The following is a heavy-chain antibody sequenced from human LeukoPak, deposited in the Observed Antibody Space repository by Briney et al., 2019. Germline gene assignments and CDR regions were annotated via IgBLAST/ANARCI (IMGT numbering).Heavy chain of an antibody. CDR3: ARSVEMAKTGGWSGGYH. V-gene: IGHV4-38-2*01. CDR1: GHSISTGYY. J-gene: IGHJ5*02. Sequence: SETLSLTCAVSGHSISTGYYWGWIRQPPGKGLEWIGSIHHTGSTNYNPSLKSRVSISVDTSNSQFSLKLSSVTAADTAIYYCARSVEMAKTGGWSGGYHWGQGTLVTVSS. CDR2: IHHTGST. D-gene: IGHD5-24*01.